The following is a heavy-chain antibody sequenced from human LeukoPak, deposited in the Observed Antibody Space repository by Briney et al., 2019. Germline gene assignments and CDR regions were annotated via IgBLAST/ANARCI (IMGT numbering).Heavy chain of an antibody. J-gene: IGHJ4*02. D-gene: IGHD3-22*01. CDR3: ATPEATYDSSGYAYYFDY. Sequence: GGSLRLSCAASGFTFSNYAMSWVRQAPGKGLEWVSAISGSGDATKYADSVKGRFTISRDNSKNTLYLQMNSLRAEDTAVYYCATPEATYDSSGYAYYFDYWGQGTLVTVSS. CDR1: GFTFSNYA. CDR2: ISGSGDAT. V-gene: IGHV3-23*01.